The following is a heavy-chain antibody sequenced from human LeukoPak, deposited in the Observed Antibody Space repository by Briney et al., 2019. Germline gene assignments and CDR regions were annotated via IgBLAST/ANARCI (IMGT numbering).Heavy chain of an antibody. J-gene: IGHJ4*02. Sequence: SVKVSCKASGGTFSSYAISWVRQAPGQGLEWMGGIIPIFGTANYAQKFQGRVTITTDESTSTAYMELSSLRSEDTAVYYCARGAVPAATVGYWGQGTLVTVSS. V-gene: IGHV1-69*05. CDR2: IIPIFGTA. D-gene: IGHD2-2*01. CDR1: GGTFSSYA. CDR3: ARGAVPAATVGY.